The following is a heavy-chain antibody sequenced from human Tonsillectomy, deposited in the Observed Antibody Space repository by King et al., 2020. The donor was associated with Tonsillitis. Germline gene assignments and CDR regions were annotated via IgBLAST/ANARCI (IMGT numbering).Heavy chain of an antibody. Sequence: VQLVESGGGLVQPGGSLRLSCAASGFTFSSYSMNWVRQAPGKGLEWVSYISSSSSTIYYADSVKGRFTISRDNAKNSLYLQMNSLRAEDTAVYYCARPEGGYDSGNDVFDIWGQGTMVTVSS. CDR2: ISSSSSTI. CDR3: ARPEGGYDSGNDVFDI. D-gene: IGHD3-22*01. J-gene: IGHJ3*02. CDR1: GFTFSSYS. V-gene: IGHV3-48*01.